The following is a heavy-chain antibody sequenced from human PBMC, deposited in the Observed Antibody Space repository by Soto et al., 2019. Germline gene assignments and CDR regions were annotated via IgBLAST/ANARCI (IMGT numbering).Heavy chain of an antibody. CDR3: ASLGYCSSTSCPKAQFDY. D-gene: IGHD2-2*01. J-gene: IGHJ4*02. V-gene: IGHV1-46*01. CDR2: INPSGGST. Sequence: ASVKVSCKASGYTFTSYYMHWVRQAPGQGLEWMGIINPSGGSTSYAQKFQGRVTMTRDTSTSTVYMELSSLRSEDTAVYYCASLGYCSSTSCPKAQFDYWGQGTLVTVSS. CDR1: GYTFTSYY.